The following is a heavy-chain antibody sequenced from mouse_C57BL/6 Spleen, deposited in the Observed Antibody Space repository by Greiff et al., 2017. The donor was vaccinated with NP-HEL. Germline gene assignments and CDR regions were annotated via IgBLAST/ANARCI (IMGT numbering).Heavy chain of an antibody. CDR1: GYTFTSYW. Sequence: QVQLQQPGAELVKPGASVKMSCKASGYTFTSYWITWVKQRPGQGLEWIGDIYPGSGSTNYNEKFKSKATLTVDTSSSTAYMQLSSLTSEDSAVYYCARIHGRGHRGYFDYWGQGTTLTVSS. CDR2: IYPGSGST. V-gene: IGHV1-55*01. CDR3: ARIHGRGHRGYFDY. D-gene: IGHD1-1*01. J-gene: IGHJ2*01.